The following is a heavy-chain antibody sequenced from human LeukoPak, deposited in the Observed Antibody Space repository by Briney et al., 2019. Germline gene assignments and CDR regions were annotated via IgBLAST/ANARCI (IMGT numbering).Heavy chain of an antibody. CDR1: GFIFSNAW. CDR3: TTDRSCSGGSCYFAADY. CDR2: VQGKTDGGTT. V-gene: IGHV3-15*01. D-gene: IGHD2-15*01. J-gene: IGHJ4*02. Sequence: GGSLRLSCAASGFIFSNAWMNWVRQAPGKGLEWVGRVQGKTDGGTTDYAAPVKGRFAISRDDSKNALYLQMNSLKTEDTAVYYCTTDRSCSGGSCYFAADYWGQGTLVTVSS.